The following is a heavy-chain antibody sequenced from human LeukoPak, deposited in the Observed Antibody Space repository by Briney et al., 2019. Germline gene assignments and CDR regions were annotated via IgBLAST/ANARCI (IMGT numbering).Heavy chain of an antibody. CDR3: VKGFPHYYDSSGFGAFDV. CDR1: GFTFSFYA. D-gene: IGHD3-22*01. J-gene: IGHJ3*01. CDR2: ISSNGGNT. Sequence: GGSLRLSCSASGFTFSFYAMGWVRQAPGKGLEYVSAISSNGGNTYYADSVKGRVTISRDNSKNTLYLQMNSLRADGTAVYYCVKGFPHYYDSSGFGAFDVWGQGTIVTVSS. V-gene: IGHV3-64D*09.